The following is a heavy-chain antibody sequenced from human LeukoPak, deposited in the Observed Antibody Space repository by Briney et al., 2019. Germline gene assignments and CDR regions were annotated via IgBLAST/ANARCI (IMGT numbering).Heavy chain of an antibody. V-gene: IGHV4-30-4*01. CDR1: GGSISSGDYY. CDR2: IYYSGST. J-gene: IGHJ4*02. Sequence: PSQTLSLTCTVSGGSISSGDYYWNWIRQPPGRGLEWIGHIYYSGSTYYNPPLKSRVTISVDTSKNQFSLKLSSVTAADTAVYFCARETGLYYSDYWGQGTLVTVSS. D-gene: IGHD1-14*01. CDR3: ARETGLYYSDY.